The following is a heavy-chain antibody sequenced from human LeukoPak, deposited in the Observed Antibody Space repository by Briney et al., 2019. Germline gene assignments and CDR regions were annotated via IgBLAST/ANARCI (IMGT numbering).Heavy chain of an antibody. CDR1: GGTFSSYA. CDR2: IIPILGIA. CDR3: ATVAHSSSLDY. J-gene: IGHJ4*02. Sequence: SVKVSCKASGGTFSSYAISWVRQAPGQGLEWMGRIIPILGIANYAQKFQGRVTITADKSTSTAYMELSSLRSEDTAVYYCATVAHSSSLDYWGQGTLVTVSS. D-gene: IGHD6-6*01. V-gene: IGHV1-69*04.